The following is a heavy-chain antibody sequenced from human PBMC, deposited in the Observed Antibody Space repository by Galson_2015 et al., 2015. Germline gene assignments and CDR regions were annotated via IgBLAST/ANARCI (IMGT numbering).Heavy chain of an antibody. Sequence: SLRLSCAASGFTFNSYWMSWGRQAPGKGLEWVANIKQDGSERYYVDSVKGRFTISRDNAKNSLYLQMNSLRAEDTAVYYCARAYSFDYWGQGTLVTVSS. CDR2: IKQDGSER. CDR1: GFTFNSYW. CDR3: ARAYSFDY. J-gene: IGHJ4*02. V-gene: IGHV3-7*01.